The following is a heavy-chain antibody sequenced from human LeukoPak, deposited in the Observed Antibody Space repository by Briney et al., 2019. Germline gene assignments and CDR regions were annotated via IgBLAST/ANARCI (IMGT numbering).Heavy chain of an antibody. CDR3: ARDNNEGSGWYGGDNWFDP. Sequence: SETLSLTCTVSGGSISPYYWSWIRQPPGKGLEWIGYISYSGSTNYNPSLKSRVTISVDTSKNQFSLKLSSVTAADTAIYYCARDNNEGSGWYGGDNWFDPWGQGTLVTVSP. D-gene: IGHD6-19*01. V-gene: IGHV4-59*01. CDR2: ISYSGST. J-gene: IGHJ5*02. CDR1: GGSISPYY.